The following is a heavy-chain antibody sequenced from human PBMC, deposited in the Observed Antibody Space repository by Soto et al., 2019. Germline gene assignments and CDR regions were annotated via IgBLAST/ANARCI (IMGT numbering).Heavy chain of an antibody. D-gene: IGHD2-2*01. CDR3: ARDAYFGGTRYCTSTSCPGYFDY. CDR1: GVSISSGGYY. CDR2: ISHSGST. J-gene: IGHJ4*02. Sequence: PSETLSLTCTVSGVSISSGGYYWSWIRQHPVKGLEWVGYISHSGSTYYTPSLKSRLTISLETSKNQFSLKLTSVTAADTAVYYCARDAYFGGTRYCTSTSCPGYFDYWGQGTLVTVSS. V-gene: IGHV4-31*03.